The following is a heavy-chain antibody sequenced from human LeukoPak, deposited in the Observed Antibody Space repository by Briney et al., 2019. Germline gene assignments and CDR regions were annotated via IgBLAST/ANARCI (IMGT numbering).Heavy chain of an antibody. CDR2: ISAYNGNT. Sequence: GASVKVSCKASGYTFTSYGISWVRQAPGQGLEWMGWISAYNGNTNYAQKLQGRVTMTTDTSTSTAYVELRSLRSDDTAVYYCARDLTGSYPADYWGQGTLVTVSS. D-gene: IGHD1-26*01. CDR1: GYTFTSYG. V-gene: IGHV1-18*01. J-gene: IGHJ4*02. CDR3: ARDLTGSYPADY.